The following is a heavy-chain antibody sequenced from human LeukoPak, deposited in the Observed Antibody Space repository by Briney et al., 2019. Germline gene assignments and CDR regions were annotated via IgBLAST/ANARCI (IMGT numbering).Heavy chain of an antibody. V-gene: IGHV3-23*01. J-gene: IGHJ2*01. D-gene: IGHD4-17*01. CDR3: AKTVTTQAYYWYFDL. Sequence: GGSLRLSCAASGFTFSIYAMSWVRQAPGKGLEWVSAIRGSDDNTFYADSVRGRFTISRDNSKNTLHLQMNILRAEDTAVYYCAKTVTTQAYYWYFDLWGRGTLVTVSS. CDR1: GFTFSIYA. CDR2: IRGSDDNT.